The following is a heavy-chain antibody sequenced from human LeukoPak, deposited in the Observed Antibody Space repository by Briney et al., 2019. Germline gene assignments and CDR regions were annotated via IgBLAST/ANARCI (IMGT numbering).Heavy chain of an antibody. CDR2: IIPIFGTA. CDR3: ARDHYGSGSTLCY. J-gene: IGHJ4*02. Sequence: GASVKVSCKASGYTFTGYYMHWVRQAPGQGLEWMGGIIPIFGTANYAQKFQGRVTITADESTSTAYMELSSLRSEDTAVYYCARDHYGSGSTLCYWGQGTLVTVSS. D-gene: IGHD3-10*01. CDR1: GYTFTGYY. V-gene: IGHV1-69*13.